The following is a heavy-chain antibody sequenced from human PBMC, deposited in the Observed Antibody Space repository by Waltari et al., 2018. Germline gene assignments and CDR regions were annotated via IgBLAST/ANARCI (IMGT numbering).Heavy chain of an antibody. Sequence: QVQLQESGPGLVKPSETLSLTCTVSGGSFRSYFWSWIRQPAGKGLEWIGRIYISGSTKYKPSLKSRVTMSVDPSKNQFSLRLSSVTAADTAVYYCARVDGDYGMGFDYWGQGTLVTVSS. CDR3: ARVDGDYGMGFDY. CDR2: IYISGST. V-gene: IGHV4-4*07. CDR1: GGSFRSYF. D-gene: IGHD4-17*01. J-gene: IGHJ4*02.